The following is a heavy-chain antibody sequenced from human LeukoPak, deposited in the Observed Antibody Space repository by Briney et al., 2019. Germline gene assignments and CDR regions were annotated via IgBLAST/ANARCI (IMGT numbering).Heavy chain of an antibody. D-gene: IGHD3-10*01. CDR2: IYHSGST. CDR1: GGSISSGGYF. V-gene: IGHV4-30-2*01. Sequence: SETLSLTCAVSGGSISSGGYFWGWIRQPPGKGLEWIGYIYHSGSTHYNPSLNSRVTISVDRSKNLLSRKLRCVTAADTAVYDCVRHSRGGDYQSGTYSAFDIWGQGTMVNGSS. CDR3: VRHSRGGDYQSGTYSAFDI. J-gene: IGHJ3*02.